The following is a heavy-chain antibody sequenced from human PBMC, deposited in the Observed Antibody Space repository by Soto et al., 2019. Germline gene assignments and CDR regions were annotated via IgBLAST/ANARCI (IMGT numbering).Heavy chain of an antibody. D-gene: IGHD6-13*01. Sequence: SETLSLTCTVSGGSISSSSYYWGWIRQPPGKGLEWIGSIYYSGSTYYNPSLKSRVTISVDTSKNQFSLKLSSVTAADTAVYYCARKGIAAAGQLKWFDPWGQGTLVTVSS. CDR3: ARKGIAAAGQLKWFDP. J-gene: IGHJ5*02. V-gene: IGHV4-39*01. CDR2: IYYSGST. CDR1: GGSISSSSYY.